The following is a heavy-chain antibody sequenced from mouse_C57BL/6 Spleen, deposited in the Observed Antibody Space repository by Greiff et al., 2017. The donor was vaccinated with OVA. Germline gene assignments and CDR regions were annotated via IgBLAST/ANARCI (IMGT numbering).Heavy chain of an antibody. D-gene: IGHD2-5*01. Sequence: VQLKESGPGLAKPSQTLSLTCSVPGYSITSYYWNWIRKFPGNKLEYMGYISYSGSTYYNPSLKSRISITRDTSKNQYYLQLNSVTTEDTATYYCARWNSNYAMDYWGQGTSVTVSS. J-gene: IGHJ4*01. V-gene: IGHV3-8*01. CDR2: ISYSGST. CDR3: ARWNSNYAMDY. CDR1: GYSITSYY.